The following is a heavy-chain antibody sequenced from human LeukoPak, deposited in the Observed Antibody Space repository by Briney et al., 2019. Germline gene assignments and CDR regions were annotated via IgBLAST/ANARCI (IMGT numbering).Heavy chain of an antibody. D-gene: IGHD3-9*01. V-gene: IGHV3-30*18. Sequence: GRSLRLSCAASGFTFSSYGMHWVRQAPGKGLEWVAVISYDGSNKYYADSVKGRFTISRDNSKNTLYLQMNSLRAEDTAVYYCAKGDYDILTGSLRWGQGTLVTVSS. CDR1: GFTFSSYG. J-gene: IGHJ4*02. CDR3: AKGDYDILTGSLR. CDR2: ISYDGSNK.